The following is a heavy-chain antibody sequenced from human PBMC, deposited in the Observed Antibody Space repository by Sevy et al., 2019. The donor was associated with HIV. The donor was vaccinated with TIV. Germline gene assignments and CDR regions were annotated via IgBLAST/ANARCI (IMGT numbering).Heavy chain of an antibody. Sequence: SETLSLTCAVYGGSFSAYYWSWIRQPPGKGLEWIANIYYNGHINYNPSLKSRVTLSLDTSKNQFSLRLSSVTAADTAMYYCAGENAWGRGYSWGQGTLVTVSS. CDR1: GGSFSAYY. CDR2: IYYNGHI. V-gene: IGHV4-59*08. CDR3: AGENAWGRGYS. J-gene: IGHJ4*02. D-gene: IGHD1-26*01.